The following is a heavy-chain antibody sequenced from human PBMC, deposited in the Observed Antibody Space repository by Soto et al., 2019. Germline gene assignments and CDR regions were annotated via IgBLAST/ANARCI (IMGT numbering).Heavy chain of an antibody. CDR2: INHSGST. CDR1: GGSFSGYY. J-gene: IGHJ4*02. Sequence: PSETLSLTCAVYGGSFSGYYWSWIRQPPGKGLEWIGEINHSGSTNYNPSLKSRVTISVDTSKNQFSLKLSSVTAADTAVYYCARGRNRPKYYYGSGSTTNYWGQGTLVTVSS. D-gene: IGHD3-10*01. V-gene: IGHV4-34*01. CDR3: ARGRNRPKYYYGSGSTTNY.